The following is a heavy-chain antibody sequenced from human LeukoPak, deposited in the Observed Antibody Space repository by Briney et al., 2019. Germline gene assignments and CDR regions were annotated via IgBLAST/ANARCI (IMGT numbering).Heavy chain of an antibody. D-gene: IGHD6-13*01. J-gene: IGHJ6*04. CDR1: GGSISSYY. CDR2: IYYSGST. V-gene: IGHV4-59*01. Sequence: PSETLSLTCTVSGGSISSYYWSWIRQPPGKGLEWIGYIYYSGSTNYNPSLKSRVTISVDTSKNQFSLKLSSVTAVDTAVYYCARVGSRTELQLDLYYYYYGMDVWGKGTTVTVSS. CDR3: ARVGSRTELQLDLYYYYYGMDV.